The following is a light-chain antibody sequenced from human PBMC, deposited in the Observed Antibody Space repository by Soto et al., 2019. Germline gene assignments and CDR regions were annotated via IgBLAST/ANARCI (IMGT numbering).Light chain of an antibody. CDR2: EAS. V-gene: IGKV1-5*03. Sequence: DIQMTQSPSTLSASVGDRVTITCRASQSISDSLAWYQQKPGKAPKLLIYEASSLKSGVPSRFSGSGFGTEFTLTVTSLKPEDLATYYCQQVNAAPLTFGGGTKVEIK. CDR3: QQVNAAPLT. J-gene: IGKJ4*01. CDR1: QSISDS.